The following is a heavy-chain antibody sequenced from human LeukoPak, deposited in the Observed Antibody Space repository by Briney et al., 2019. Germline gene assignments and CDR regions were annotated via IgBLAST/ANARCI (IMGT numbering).Heavy chain of an antibody. CDR3: ARSHNYYGSGSYIN. Sequence: EASVKVSCKVSGYTLTELSMHWVRQAPGKGLEWMGGFDPEDGETIYAQKFQGRVTMTEDTSTDTAYMELSSLRSEDTAVYYCARSHNYYGSGSYINWGQGTLVTVSS. J-gene: IGHJ1*01. CDR1: GYTLTELS. V-gene: IGHV1-24*01. CDR2: FDPEDGET. D-gene: IGHD3-10*01.